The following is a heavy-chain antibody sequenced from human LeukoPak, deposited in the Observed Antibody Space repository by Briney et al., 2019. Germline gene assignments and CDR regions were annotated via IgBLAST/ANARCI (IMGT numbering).Heavy chain of an antibody. Sequence: GGSLRLSCAASGFTFSSYGVHWVRQAPGKGLEWVAFIRYDGSNKYYADSVKGRFTISRDNSKNTLYLQMNSLRAEDTAVYYCAKDLARVGSDFDYWGQGTLVTVSS. CDR2: IRYDGSNK. CDR3: AKDLARVGSDFDY. V-gene: IGHV3-30*02. J-gene: IGHJ4*02. CDR1: GFTFSSYG. D-gene: IGHD1-26*01.